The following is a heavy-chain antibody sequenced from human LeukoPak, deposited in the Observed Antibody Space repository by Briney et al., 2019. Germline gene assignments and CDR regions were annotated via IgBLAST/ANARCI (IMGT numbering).Heavy chain of an antibody. Sequence: ASVKVSCKASGGTFIRYAISWVRQAPGQGLEWMGGIIPIFGTANHAQKFQGRLTITADESTSTAYMELSSLRSEDTAVYYCARLPLTGYSRGYYYSMDVWGQGTTVTVSS. J-gene: IGHJ6*02. CDR3: ARLPLTGYSRGYYYSMDV. V-gene: IGHV1-69*13. D-gene: IGHD3-9*01. CDR2: IIPIFGTA. CDR1: GGTFIRYA.